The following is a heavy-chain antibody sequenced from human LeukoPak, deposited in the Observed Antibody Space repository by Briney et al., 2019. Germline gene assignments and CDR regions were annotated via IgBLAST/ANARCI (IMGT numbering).Heavy chain of an antibody. CDR3: AREVGGSAFDI. J-gene: IGHJ3*02. D-gene: IGHD3-16*01. CDR1: GXTVSSNY. Sequence: GGSLRLSCAASGXTVSSNYVSWVRQAPGKGLEWVSIIYSGGSTYYADSVKGRFTISRHNSKNTLYLQMNSLRAEDTAVYYCAREVGGSAFDIWGQGTMVTVSS. CDR2: IYSGGST. V-gene: IGHV3-53*04.